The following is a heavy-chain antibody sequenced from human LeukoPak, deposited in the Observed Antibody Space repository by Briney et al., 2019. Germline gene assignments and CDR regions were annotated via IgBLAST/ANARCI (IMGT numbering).Heavy chain of an antibody. CDR1: GFTFDDYA. D-gene: IGHD6-13*01. CDR3: AKDLIAAAGTCFDY. CDR2: ISWNSGSI. J-gene: IGHJ4*02. V-gene: IGHV3-9*01. Sequence: GRSLRLSCAASGFTFDDYAMHWVRQAPGKGLEWVSGISWNSGSIGYADSVKGRFTISRDNAKNSLYLQMNSLRAEDTALYYCAKDLIAAAGTCFDYWGQGTLVTVSS.